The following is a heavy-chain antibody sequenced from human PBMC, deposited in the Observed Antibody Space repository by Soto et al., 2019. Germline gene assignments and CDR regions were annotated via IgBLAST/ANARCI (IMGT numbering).Heavy chain of an antibody. CDR3: ARLRTEGATLHEDVFDF. CDR1: GYTFTSHG. J-gene: IGHJ3*01. V-gene: IGHV1-18*01. D-gene: IGHD1-26*01. CDR2: ISTYNGKA. Sequence: ASVKVSCKPSGYTFTSHGLSWVRQAPGQGLEWMGWISTYNGKAEYAQKFQGRVTMTADTRTTTGYMELRSLRSDDTAVYYCARLRTEGATLHEDVFDFWGQGTKVT.